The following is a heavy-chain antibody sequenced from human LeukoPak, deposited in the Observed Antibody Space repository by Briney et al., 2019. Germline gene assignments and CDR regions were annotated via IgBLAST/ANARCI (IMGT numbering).Heavy chain of an antibody. D-gene: IGHD5-18*01. CDR2: TNPSSRNR. Sequence: ASVTVSCKASAYTFTDYEINWVRQASGQGLEWMGWTNPSSRNRAYAPKFEGRVTMTTDTSTSTAYMELRSLTSEDTAAYYCARNPSRSDTYFDLWGQGTLVTVSS. CDR3: ARNPSRSDTYFDL. CDR1: AYTFTDYE. V-gene: IGHV1-8*01. J-gene: IGHJ4*02.